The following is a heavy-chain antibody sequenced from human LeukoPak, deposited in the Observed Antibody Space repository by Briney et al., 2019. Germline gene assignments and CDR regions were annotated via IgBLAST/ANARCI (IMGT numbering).Heavy chain of an antibody. J-gene: IGHJ4*02. Sequence: ASVSVSCTASGYTFTGYDMHGVGQARGQGLEWMGWSKPNSGGTNYAQKFQGRVTMTRDTSISTAYMELSSLRSDDTAVYYCARAYDYGATTYYFDYWGQGPLVTVS. D-gene: IGHD4-17*01. V-gene: IGHV1-2*02. CDR2: SKPNSGGT. CDR1: GYTFTGYD. CDR3: ARAYDYGATTYYFDY.